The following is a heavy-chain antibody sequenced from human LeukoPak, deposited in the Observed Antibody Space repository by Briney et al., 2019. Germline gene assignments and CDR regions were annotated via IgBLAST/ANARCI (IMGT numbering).Heavy chain of an antibody. D-gene: IGHD3-3*01. CDR1: GGTFSIYA. Sequence: GASVTVSCKASGGTFSIYAISWVRQAPGQGLEWMGGIIPIFGTANHAQKFQGRVTITADESTSTAYMELSSLRSEDTAVYYCARESITIFGVVIHENWFDPWGQGTLVTVSS. CDR3: ARESITIFGVVIHENWFDP. J-gene: IGHJ5*02. CDR2: IIPIFGTA. V-gene: IGHV1-69*13.